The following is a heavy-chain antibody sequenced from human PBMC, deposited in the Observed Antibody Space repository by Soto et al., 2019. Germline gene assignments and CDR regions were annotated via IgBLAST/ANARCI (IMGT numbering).Heavy chain of an antibody. Sequence: EVQLVESGGGLVQPGGSLRLSCAASGFAFSTYWMHWVRQAPGKGLLWVARIKFDGSSTYSADSVTGRFTISRDDAKNTLYLQMNGLRVDDTAVYYCARGAKNIYAMDVLGPWTTVTVSS. CDR3: ARGAKNIYAMDV. CDR1: GFAFSTYW. V-gene: IGHV3-74*01. J-gene: IGHJ6*02. CDR2: IKFDGSST.